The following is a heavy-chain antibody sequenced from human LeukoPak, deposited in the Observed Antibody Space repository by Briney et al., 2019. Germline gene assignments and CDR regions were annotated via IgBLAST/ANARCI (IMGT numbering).Heavy chain of an antibody. CDR1: GYSFTSYW. J-gene: IGHJ3*01. CDR2: IYPGDSDT. D-gene: IGHD1-20*01. Sequence: GESLKISCKGSGYSFTSYWIGWVRQMPGKGLEWMGIIYPGDSDTRYSPSFQGQVTISADKSISTAYQQWSSLKASDTAMYYCARGQYNWNDVGAFDFWGQGTMVTVSS. CDR3: ARGQYNWNDVGAFDF. V-gene: IGHV5-51*01.